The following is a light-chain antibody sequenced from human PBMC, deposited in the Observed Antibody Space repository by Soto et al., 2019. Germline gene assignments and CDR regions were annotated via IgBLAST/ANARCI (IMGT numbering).Light chain of an antibody. CDR1: QSLLHSNGYNY. CDR3: MQALQSWT. V-gene: IGKV2-28*01. Sequence: DIVMTQSPLSLPVTPGEPASISCRSSQSLLHSNGYNYLDWYLQKPGQSPQLLNYLGSNRASGVPDRFSGSGSGTDFTLKSSRVEAEDVGVYYCMQALQSWTFGQGTKVEIK. J-gene: IGKJ1*01. CDR2: LGS.